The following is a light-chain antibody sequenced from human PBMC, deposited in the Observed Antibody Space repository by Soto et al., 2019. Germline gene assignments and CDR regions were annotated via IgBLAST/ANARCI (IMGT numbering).Light chain of an antibody. V-gene: IGLV2-23*02. CDR3: CSYAGSSSYV. Sequence: QSVLTQPASVSGSPGQSITISCTGTSSDVGNYNLVSWYQHHPGKAPKLMIYEVSKRPSGVSNRFSASKSGDTASLTISGLQAEDEADYYCCSYAGSSSYVFGTGTQLTVL. J-gene: IGLJ1*01. CDR1: SSDVGNYNL. CDR2: EVS.